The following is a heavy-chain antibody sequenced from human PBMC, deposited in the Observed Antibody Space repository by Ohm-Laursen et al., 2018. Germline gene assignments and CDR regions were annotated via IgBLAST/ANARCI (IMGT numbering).Heavy chain of an antibody. D-gene: IGHD3-16*01. V-gene: IGHV3-66*01. CDR1: GFTFSSSW. CDR3: ARDLIGDY. CDR2: IYSGGST. J-gene: IGHJ4*02. Sequence: SLRLSCSASGFTFSSSWMNWVRQAPGKGLEWVSVIYSGGSTYYADSVKGRFTISRDNSKNTLYLQMNSLRAEDTAVHYCARDLIGDYWGQGTLVTVSS.